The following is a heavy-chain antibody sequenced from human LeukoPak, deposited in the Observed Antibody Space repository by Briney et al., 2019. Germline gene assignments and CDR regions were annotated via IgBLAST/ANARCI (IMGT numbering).Heavy chain of an antibody. CDR1: GFTFDDYA. J-gene: IGHJ4*02. Sequence: GGSLRLSCAASGFTFDDYAMHWVRHAPGKGLEWVSGISWNSGSIGYADSVKGRFTISRDNAKNSLYLQMNSLRAEDTAVYYCARNSGCHYWGQGTLVTVSS. D-gene: IGHD3-22*01. CDR3: ARNSGCHY. CDR2: ISWNSGSI. V-gene: IGHV3-9*01.